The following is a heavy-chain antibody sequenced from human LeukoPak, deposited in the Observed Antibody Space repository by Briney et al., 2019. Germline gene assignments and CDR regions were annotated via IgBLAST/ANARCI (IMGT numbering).Heavy chain of an antibody. V-gene: IGHV1/OR15-3*02. CDR2: INAGNGNT. D-gene: IGHD3-10*01. CDR1: GYTFSDYY. CDR3: ARGGPTGSGSRYYYYYYMDV. J-gene: IGHJ6*03. Sequence: ASVKVSCTASGYTFSDYYIHWLRQAPGQGLEWMGWINAGNGNTKYSQEFQGRVTITRDTSASTAYMELSSLRSEDMAVYYCARGGPTGSGSRYYYYYYMDVWGKGTTVTVSS.